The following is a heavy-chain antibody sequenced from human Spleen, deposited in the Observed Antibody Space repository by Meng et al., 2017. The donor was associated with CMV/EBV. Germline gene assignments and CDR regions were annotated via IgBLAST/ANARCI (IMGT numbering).Heavy chain of an antibody. CDR1: ISSGGYY. Sequence: ISSGGYYWSWTRQHPGKGLEWIGYIYYSGSTYYNPSLKSRVTISVDTSKNQFSLKLSSVTAADTAVYYCARIQYYDFWSGYTNWFDPWGQGTLVTVSS. V-gene: IGHV4-31*02. CDR3: ARIQYYDFWSGYTNWFDP. D-gene: IGHD3-3*01. CDR2: IYYSGST. J-gene: IGHJ5*02.